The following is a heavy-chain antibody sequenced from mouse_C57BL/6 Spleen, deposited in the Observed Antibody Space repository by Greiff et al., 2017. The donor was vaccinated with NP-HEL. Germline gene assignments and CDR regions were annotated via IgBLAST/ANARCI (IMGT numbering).Heavy chain of an antibody. CDR1: GYTFTSYW. D-gene: IGHD1-1*01. CDR2: IDPSDSYT. Sequence: VQLQQPGAELVMPGASVKLSCKASGYTFTSYWMHWVKQRPGQGLEWIGEIDPSDSYTNYNQKFKGKSTLTVDKSSSTAYMQLSSLTSEDSAVYYCARRIITTVVATDYYAMDYWGQGTSVTVSS. V-gene: IGHV1-69*01. CDR3: ARRIITTVVATDYYAMDY. J-gene: IGHJ4*01.